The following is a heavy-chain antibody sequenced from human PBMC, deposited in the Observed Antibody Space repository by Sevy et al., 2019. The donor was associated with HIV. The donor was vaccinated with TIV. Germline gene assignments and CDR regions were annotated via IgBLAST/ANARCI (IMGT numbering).Heavy chain of an antibody. CDR3: AKCLAALPGYYYGVDV. CDR2: IFRNFRGVDVT. Sequence: GGSLRLSCTTSGFTFTSYARNWVRQAPGKGLEWVSTIFRNFRGVDVTYDADSVKGRFTMSRDNSKNTLYLQMNSLRAEDTAVYYCAKCLAALPGYYYGVDVWGQGTTVTVSS. D-gene: IGHD6-6*01. CDR1: GFTFTSYA. J-gene: IGHJ6*02. V-gene: IGHV3-23*01.